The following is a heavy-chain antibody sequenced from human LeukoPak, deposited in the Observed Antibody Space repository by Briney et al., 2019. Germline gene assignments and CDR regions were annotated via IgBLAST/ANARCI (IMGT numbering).Heavy chain of an antibody. Sequence: PGESLKISCKGSGYSVTTDWSRWVRQMPGKVLEWMGRMDPSDSYPTYSPSFPGHVTLSGDKSIRTASLQWSGLKASDSAMYYCARGPIVTQGPYGMDVWGQGTTVPVSS. CDR3: ARGPIVTQGPYGMDV. J-gene: IGHJ6*02. CDR2: MDPSDSYP. D-gene: IGHD3-16*02. CDR1: GYSVTTDW. V-gene: IGHV5-10-1*01.